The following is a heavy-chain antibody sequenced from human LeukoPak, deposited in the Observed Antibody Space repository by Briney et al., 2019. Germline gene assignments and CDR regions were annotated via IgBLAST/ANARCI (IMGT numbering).Heavy chain of an antibody. D-gene: IGHD3-22*01. V-gene: IGHV3-23*01. J-gene: IGHJ5*02. Sequence: GGSLRLSCAASGFTFSSYAMSWVRQAPGKGLEWVSAISGSGGSTYYADSVKGRFTISRDNSKNTLYLQMNSLRAEDTAVYYCARDRRSYDSSGYYFFFGFDPWGRGTLVTVSS. CDR2: ISGSGGST. CDR1: GFTFSSYA. CDR3: ARDRRSYDSSGYYFFFGFDP.